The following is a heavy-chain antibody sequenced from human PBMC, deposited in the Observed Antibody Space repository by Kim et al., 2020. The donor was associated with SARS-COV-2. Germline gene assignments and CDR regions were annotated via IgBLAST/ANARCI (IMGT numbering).Heavy chain of an antibody. D-gene: IGHD6-19*01. J-gene: IGHJ4*01. V-gene: IGHV4-59*08. CDR1: GSSISSYY. Sequence: SETLSLTCTVSGSSISSYYWSWIRQPPGKGLEWIGYIYYSGSTNYNPSLKSRVTISVDTSKNQFSLKLSSVTAADTAVYYCARHRSIAVAGYLIWDYWG. CDR2: IYYSGST. CDR3: ARHRSIAVAGYLIWDY.